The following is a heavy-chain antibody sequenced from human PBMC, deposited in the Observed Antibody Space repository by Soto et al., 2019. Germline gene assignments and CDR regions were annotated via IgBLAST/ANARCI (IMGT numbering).Heavy chain of an antibody. CDR1: GYSFPTYW. D-gene: IGHD5-12*01. CDR2: IYPGDSDS. CDR3: ARSRVSTPRLEDPFDI. Sequence: GESLKISCKGSGYSFPTYWLAWVRQTPGRGLEYMGIIYPGDSDSRYSPAFQGQVTISADKSINTAYLQWTSLKASDTAIYYCARSRVSTPRLEDPFDIWGQGTMVTVSS. J-gene: IGHJ3*02. V-gene: IGHV5-51*01.